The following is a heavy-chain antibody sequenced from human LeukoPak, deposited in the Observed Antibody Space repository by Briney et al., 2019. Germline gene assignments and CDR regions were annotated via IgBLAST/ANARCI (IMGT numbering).Heavy chain of an antibody. CDR2: ISSSSSYI. J-gene: IGHJ4*02. CDR1: GFTFSSYS. D-gene: IGHD3-3*01. V-gene: IGHV3-21*01. Sequence: GGSLRLSCAASGFTFSSYSMNWVRQAPGKGLEWVSSISSSSSYIYYADSVKGRFTISRDNAKNSPYLQMNSLRAEDTAVYYCARSSLRFLDGRFDYWGQGTLVTVSS. CDR3: ARSSLRFLDGRFDY.